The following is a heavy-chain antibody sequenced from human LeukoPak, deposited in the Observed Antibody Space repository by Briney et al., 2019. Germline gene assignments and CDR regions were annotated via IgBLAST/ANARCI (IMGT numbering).Heavy chain of an antibody. CDR3: GRGQQVRWPPPIY. D-gene: IGHD4-23*01. V-gene: IGHV4-34*01. CDR1: GVSFSGYH. J-gene: IGHJ4*02. CDR2: IDPNGGT. Sequence: PSETLSLTCAVSGVSFSGYHWTWISQPPGKGLEWIGEIDPNGGTHYKPSLKSRVTMSLDTSKNHFSLKLGSVTAAGTAVYYCGRGQQVRWPPPIYWGQGTLVSVSS.